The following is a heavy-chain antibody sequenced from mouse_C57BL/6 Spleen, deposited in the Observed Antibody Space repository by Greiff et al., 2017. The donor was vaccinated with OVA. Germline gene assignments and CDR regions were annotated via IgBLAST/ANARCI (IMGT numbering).Heavy chain of an antibody. CDR3: ARGGAGGSSYVLAMDY. D-gene: IGHD1-1*01. V-gene: IGHV1-80*01. CDR1: GYAFSSYW. Sequence: VQLQQSGAELVKPGASVKISCKASGYAFSSYWMNWVKQRPGKGLEWIGQIYPGDGDTNYNGKFKGKATLTADKSSSTAYMQLSSLTSEDSAVYFCARGGAGGSSYVLAMDYWGQGTSVTVSS. J-gene: IGHJ4*01. CDR2: IYPGDGDT.